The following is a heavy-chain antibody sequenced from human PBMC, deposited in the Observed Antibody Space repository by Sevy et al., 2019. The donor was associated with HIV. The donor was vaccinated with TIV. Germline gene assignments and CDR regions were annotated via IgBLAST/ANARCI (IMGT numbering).Heavy chain of an antibody. D-gene: IGHD2-2*01. CDR3: AREGVPAANGMDV. CDR2: IWYDGSKK. V-gene: IGHV3-33*08. CDR1: GFIFSSYW. J-gene: IGHJ6*02. Sequence: GGSLRLSCAASGFIFSSYWMSWVRQAPGKGLEWVAYIWYDGSKKYYADSVKGRFTISRDNSKNTLYVQMNSLRAEDTAVYYCAREGVPAANGMDVWGQGTTVTVSS.